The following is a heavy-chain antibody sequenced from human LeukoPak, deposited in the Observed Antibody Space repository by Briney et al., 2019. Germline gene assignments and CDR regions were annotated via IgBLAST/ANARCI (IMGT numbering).Heavy chain of an antibody. D-gene: IGHD3-22*01. CDR2: IWYDGSNK. Sequence: PGGSLRLSCAASGFTFSSYGMHWVRQAPGKGLEWVAVIWYDGSNKYYADSVKGRFTISRDNPKNTLYLQMNSLRAEDTAVYYCAKDPGDSSGYYYSRYYYYGMDVWGQGTTVTVSS. CDR1: GFTFSSYG. CDR3: AKDPGDSSGYYYSRYYYYGMDV. J-gene: IGHJ6*02. V-gene: IGHV3-33*06.